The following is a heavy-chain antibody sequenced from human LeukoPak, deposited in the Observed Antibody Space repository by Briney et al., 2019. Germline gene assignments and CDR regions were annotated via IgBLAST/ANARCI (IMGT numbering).Heavy chain of an antibody. Sequence: PGGSLRLSCAASGFTFSSYAMSWVRQAPGKGLEWVSAISGSGGSTYYADSVKGRFTISRDNAKNSLYLQMNSLRAEDTAVYYCARRGTSGSSGWWGDYFDYWGQGTLVTVSS. CDR1: GFTFSSYA. D-gene: IGHD6-19*01. CDR2: ISGSGGST. J-gene: IGHJ4*02. CDR3: ARRGTSGSSGWWGDYFDY. V-gene: IGHV3-23*01.